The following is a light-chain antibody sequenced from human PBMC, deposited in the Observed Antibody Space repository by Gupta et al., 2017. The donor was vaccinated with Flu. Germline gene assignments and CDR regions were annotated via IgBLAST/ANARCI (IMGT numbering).Light chain of an antibody. V-gene: IGLV2-11*01. J-gene: IGLJ1*01. CDR3: CSYAGSYICG. Sequence: SVTISRTGTSSDVGDYNYVSWYQHHPAKPPIRMIYDVSKRPSGVPGLFSGSESGNTASLTISAPQAEDEADYYCCSYAGSYICGFGSGTKVT. CDR2: DVS. CDR1: SSDVGDYNY.